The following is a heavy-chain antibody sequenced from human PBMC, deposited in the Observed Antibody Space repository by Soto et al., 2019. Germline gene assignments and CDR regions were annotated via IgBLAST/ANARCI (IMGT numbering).Heavy chain of an antibody. CDR3: AREDSIIIPAVSDF. CDR1: GFAFNNYG. V-gene: IGHV3-21*01. Sequence: PGGSLRLSCTVSGFAFNNYGINWVRQAPGKGLEWVSSISKSDYTYYSDSVKGRFAISRDNAKSSVSLQMNTLRVEDTAVHYCAREDSIIIPAVSDFWGQGTLVTVSS. CDR2: ISKSDYT. J-gene: IGHJ4*02. D-gene: IGHD2-2*01.